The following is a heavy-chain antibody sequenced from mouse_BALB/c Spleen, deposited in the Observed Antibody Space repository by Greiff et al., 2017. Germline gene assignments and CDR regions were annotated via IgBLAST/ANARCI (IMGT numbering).Heavy chain of an antibody. J-gene: IGHJ3*01. CDR1: GYTFTSYT. D-gene: IGHD2-1*01. Sequence: VQLQQSAAELARPGASVKMSCKASGYTFTSYTMHWVKQRPGQGLEWIGYINPSSGYTEYNQKFKDKTTLTADKSSSTAYMQLSSLTSEDSAVYYCARSGDNGNSWFAYWGQGTLVTVSA. V-gene: IGHV1-4*02. CDR2: INPSSGYT. CDR3: ARSGDNGNSWFAY.